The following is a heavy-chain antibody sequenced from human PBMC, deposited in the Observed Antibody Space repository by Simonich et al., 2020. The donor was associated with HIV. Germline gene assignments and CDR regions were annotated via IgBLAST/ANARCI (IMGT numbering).Heavy chain of an antibody. Sequence: QVQLVQSGAEVKKPGASVKVSCKVSGYTLTELSMHWVRQAPGQGLEWMGIINPSGGSTSYAQKVQGRVTMTRDTSTSTVYMELSSLRSEDTAVYYCARGPGVPAAIDYWGQGTLVTVSS. J-gene: IGHJ4*02. D-gene: IGHD2-2*01. CDR2: INPSGGST. V-gene: IGHV1-46*01. CDR3: ARGPGVPAAIDY. CDR1: GYTLTELS.